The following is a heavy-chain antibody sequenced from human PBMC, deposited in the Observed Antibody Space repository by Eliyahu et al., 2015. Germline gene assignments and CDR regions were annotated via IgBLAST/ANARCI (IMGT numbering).Heavy chain of an antibody. J-gene: IGHJ4*02. CDR3: ARGGWVPAAIDFDY. CDR2: INHSGST. V-gene: IGHV4-34*01. CDR1: GGSFSGYY. D-gene: IGHD2-2*02. Sequence: QVQLQQWGAGLLKPSETLSLTCAVYGGSFSGYYWSWIRQPPGKGLEWIGEINHSGSTNYNPSLKSRVTISVDTSKNQFSLKLSSVTAADTAVYYCARGGWVPAAIDFDYWGQGTLVTVSS.